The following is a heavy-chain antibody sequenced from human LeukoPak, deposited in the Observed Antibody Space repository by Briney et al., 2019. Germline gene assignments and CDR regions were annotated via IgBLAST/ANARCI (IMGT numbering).Heavy chain of an antibody. Sequence: PGRSLRLSCTASGFTFGDYAMSWVRQAPGKGMGWVGFIRSKAYGGTTEYAASVKGRFTISRDDSKSIAYLQMNSLKTEDTAVYYCTRDRDYDLTDFDYWGQGTLVTVSS. J-gene: IGHJ4*02. CDR2: IRSKAYGGTT. D-gene: IGHD3-3*01. V-gene: IGHV3-49*04. CDR1: GFTFGDYA. CDR3: TRDRDYDLTDFDY.